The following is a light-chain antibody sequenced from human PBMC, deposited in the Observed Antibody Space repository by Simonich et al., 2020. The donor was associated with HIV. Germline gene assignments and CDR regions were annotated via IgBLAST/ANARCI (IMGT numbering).Light chain of an antibody. V-gene: IGKV4-1*01. Sequence: DIVMTQSPDSLAVSLGERATINCKSSQSVLYRSNNRNYLAWYQQKPGQPPKLRIYWASTRESGVPDRFSGSGSGTDFTLTISSLQAEDVAVYYCQQYYSTAPTFGGGTKVEIK. J-gene: IGKJ4*01. CDR3: QQYYSTAPT. CDR1: QSVLYRSNNRNY. CDR2: WAS.